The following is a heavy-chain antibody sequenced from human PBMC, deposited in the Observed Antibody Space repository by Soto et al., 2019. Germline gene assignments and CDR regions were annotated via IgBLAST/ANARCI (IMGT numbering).Heavy chain of an antibody. V-gene: IGHV1-24*01. CDR3: AADRKIVGTIGAFDF. CDR1: ENTLTELT. J-gene: IGHJ4*02. Sequence: ASVKVSCKVPENTLTELTIDWLRQAPGKGLEWMGRSAPEEGEPIYPQKFQGRVPMTEDPSTDTAYMELTSLRSEGTAVYFCAADRKIVGTIGAFDFWGQGTLVTVSS. D-gene: IGHD1-26*01. CDR2: SAPEEGEP.